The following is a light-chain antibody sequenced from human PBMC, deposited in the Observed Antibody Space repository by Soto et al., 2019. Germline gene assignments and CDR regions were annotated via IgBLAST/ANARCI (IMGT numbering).Light chain of an antibody. Sequence: VMIQSPLFLSVTPGEPASISCRSSQSLLHSNGKNYLDWYLQKPGQSPQLLIYLASNRASGDPDRFSGSGSGTNFTLKINTVEAEDVGIYFCMQALQTRTFGPGTKVELK. V-gene: IGKV2-28*01. CDR3: MQALQTRT. CDR2: LAS. CDR1: QSLLHSNGKNY. J-gene: IGKJ1*01.